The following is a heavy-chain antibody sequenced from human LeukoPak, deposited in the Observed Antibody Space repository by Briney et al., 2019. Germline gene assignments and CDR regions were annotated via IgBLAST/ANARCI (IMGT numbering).Heavy chain of an antibody. J-gene: IGHJ4*02. D-gene: IGHD1-26*01. CDR1: GFTFDDYA. Sequence: SGGSLRLSCAASGFTFDDYAMHWVRQAPGKGLEWVSLISWDGGSTYYADSVKGRFTISRDNSKNSLYLQMNSLRAEDTALYYCAKGVIRYSGSYQVDYWGQGTLVTVSS. CDR2: ISWDGGST. V-gene: IGHV3-43D*03. CDR3: AKGVIRYSGSYQVDY.